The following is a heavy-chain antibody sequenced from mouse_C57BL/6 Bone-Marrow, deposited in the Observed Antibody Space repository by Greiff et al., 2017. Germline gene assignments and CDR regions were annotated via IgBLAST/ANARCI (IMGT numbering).Heavy chain of an antibody. CDR1: GFNIKDYY. J-gene: IGHJ4*01. CDR3: TTEGIYYDYHYDAMDY. CDR2: IDPEDGDT. V-gene: IGHV14-1*01. D-gene: IGHD2-4*01. Sequence: VQLQQSGAELVRPGASVKLSCTASGFNIKDYYMHWVQQRPEQGLEWIGRIDPEDGDTEYAPKFPGKATMTAATSYNTAYLQLSSLTSEDTAVYYCTTEGIYYDYHYDAMDYWGQGISVTVSS.